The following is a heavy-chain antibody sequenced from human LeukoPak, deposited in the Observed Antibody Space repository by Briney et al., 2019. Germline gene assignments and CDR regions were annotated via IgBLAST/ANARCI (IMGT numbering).Heavy chain of an antibody. J-gene: IGHJ4*02. V-gene: IGHV3-74*01. CDR1: GFTFTTYW. CDR2: INTDGRVT. CDR3: VRDGTEDYSDQLADY. Sequence: GGSLRLSCEASGFTFTTYWMHWVRQAPGKGLEWVSRINTDGRVTNYADSVKGRFTISRDNAKNTLFLQMLSLRDEDTALYYCVRDGTEDYSDQLADYWGQGTLVTVSS. D-gene: IGHD3-10*01.